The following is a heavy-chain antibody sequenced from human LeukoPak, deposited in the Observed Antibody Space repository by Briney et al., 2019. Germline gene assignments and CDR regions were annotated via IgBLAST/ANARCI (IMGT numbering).Heavy chain of an antibody. CDR3: ARDMDYYDSSGETDY. CDR2: INPNSGGT. Sequence: ASVKVSCEASGYTFTGYYMHWVRQAPGQGLEWMGWINPNSGGTNYAQKFQGRVTMTRDTSISTAYMELSRLRSDDTAVYYCARDMDYYDSSGETDYWGQGTLVTVSS. CDR1: GYTFTGYY. D-gene: IGHD3-22*01. V-gene: IGHV1-2*02. J-gene: IGHJ4*02.